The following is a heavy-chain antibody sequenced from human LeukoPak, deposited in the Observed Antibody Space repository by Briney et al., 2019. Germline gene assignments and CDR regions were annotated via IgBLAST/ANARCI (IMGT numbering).Heavy chain of an antibody. CDR3: AKGKMTAYLTWFDP. CDR1: GFTFSTYA. D-gene: IGHD3-9*01. Sequence: GGSLRLSCSASGFTFSTYAMHWVRQAPGKGLEYVSAISRNGGRTYYADSVKGRFTISRDNSRNTLNLQMSSLRAEDTAIYYCAKGKMTAYLTWFDPWGQGTLVTVSS. J-gene: IGHJ5*02. CDR2: ISRNGGRT. V-gene: IGHV3-64*04.